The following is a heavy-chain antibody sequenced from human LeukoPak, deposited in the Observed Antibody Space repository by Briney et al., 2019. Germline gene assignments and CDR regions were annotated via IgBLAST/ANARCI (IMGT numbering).Heavy chain of an antibody. J-gene: IGHJ5*02. Sequence: SQTLSLTCTVSGGSISSYYWSWIRQPPGKGLEWIGYIYYSGSTNYNPSLKSRVTISVDTSKNQFSLKLSSVTAADTAVYYCARTLNWFDPWCQGTLVTVSS. CDR1: GGSISSYY. V-gene: IGHV4-59*08. CDR3: ARTLNWFDP. CDR2: IYYSGST.